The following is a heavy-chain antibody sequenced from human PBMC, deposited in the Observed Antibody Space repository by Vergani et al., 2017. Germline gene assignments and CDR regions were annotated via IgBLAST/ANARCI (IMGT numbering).Heavy chain of an antibody. CDR3: ARVVVEVEFVDY. CDR1: GYTFTAYY. D-gene: IGHD2-2*01. V-gene: IGHV1-2*02. CDR2: INPNSGGT. Sequence: QVQLVQSGAEVKKPGASVQVSCKASGYTFTAYYLHWVRQAPGQGLEWMGWINPNSGGTKYAQKFQGRVTMTRDTSISTAYMELRSDDTAVYFCARVVVEVEFVDYWGQGTLVTVSS. J-gene: IGHJ4*02.